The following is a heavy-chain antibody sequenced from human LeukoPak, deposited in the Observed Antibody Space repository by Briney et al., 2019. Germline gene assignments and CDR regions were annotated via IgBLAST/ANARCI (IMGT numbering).Heavy chain of an antibody. CDR2: IRYDGRNK. J-gene: IGHJ4*02. CDR3: AKDTFRRPYSGSQSH. V-gene: IGHV3-30*02. CDR1: GFTFSNYG. D-gene: IGHD1-26*01. Sequence: GESLRLSCAASGFTFSNYGMHWVRQAPGKGLEWVAFIRYDGRNKYYADSVKGRFTISRDHSKSTLYLQMNGLRAEDTALYYCAKDTFRRPYSGSQSHWGQGTLVTVSS.